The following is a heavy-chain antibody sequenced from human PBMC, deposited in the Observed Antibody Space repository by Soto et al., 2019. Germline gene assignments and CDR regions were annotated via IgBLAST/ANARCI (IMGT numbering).Heavy chain of an antibody. D-gene: IGHD3-3*01. Sequence: PSETLSLTCTVSGGSISSGDYYWSWIRQPPGKGLEWIGYIYYSGSTYYNPSLKSRVTISVDTSKNQFSLKLSSVTAADTAVYYCAREGHRNYDFWSGYYLRNYYYGMDVWGQGTTVTVSS. V-gene: IGHV4-30-4*01. CDR3: AREGHRNYDFWSGYYLRNYYYGMDV. CDR2: IYYSGST. CDR1: GGSISSGDYY. J-gene: IGHJ6*02.